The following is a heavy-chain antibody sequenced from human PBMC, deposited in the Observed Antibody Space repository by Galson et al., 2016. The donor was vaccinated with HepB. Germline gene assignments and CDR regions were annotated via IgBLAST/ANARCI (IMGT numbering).Heavy chain of an antibody. Sequence: SVKVSCKASGYTFAGHYIHWVRQTPGQGLEWMGWLGPSSGGTKFAQKFQGRASMTRDMSISTAFMELSSLRSDDTAVYYCARLNGYGSGSYSFFDYWGQGTLVTV. CDR3: ARLNGYGSGSYSFFDY. CDR2: LGPSSGGT. V-gene: IGHV1-2*02. D-gene: IGHD3-10*01. CDR1: GYTFAGHY. J-gene: IGHJ4*02.